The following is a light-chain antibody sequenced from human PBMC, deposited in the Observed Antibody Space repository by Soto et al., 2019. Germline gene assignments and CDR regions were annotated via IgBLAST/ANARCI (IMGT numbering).Light chain of an antibody. CDR2: DAS. J-gene: IGKJ4*01. CDR1: QNVVGSH. Sequence: MVWTQSPGTLSLSPGERATLSCRASQNVVGSHLAWYQQKPGQAPRLLIYDASSRAAGIPDRFGGCGSGTDFTLTISRLEPEEFAMYYCQQDGTAPLTFGGGTKVEI. V-gene: IGKV3-20*01. CDR3: QQDGTAPLT.